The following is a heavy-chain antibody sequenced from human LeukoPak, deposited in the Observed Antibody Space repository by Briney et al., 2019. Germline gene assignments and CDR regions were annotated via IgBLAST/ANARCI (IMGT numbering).Heavy chain of an antibody. V-gene: IGHV4-59*01. CDR3: ATLTGYSSESWFDP. Sequence: SETLSLTCTVSGGSISNYYWSWIRQPPGKGLEWIGYIYYTGSTNYNPSLKSRVTISVDTSKNQFSLKLSSVTAADTAVYYCATLTGYSSESWFDPWGQGILVAVSS. CDR2: IYYTGST. D-gene: IGHD3-9*01. CDR1: GGSISNYY. J-gene: IGHJ5*02.